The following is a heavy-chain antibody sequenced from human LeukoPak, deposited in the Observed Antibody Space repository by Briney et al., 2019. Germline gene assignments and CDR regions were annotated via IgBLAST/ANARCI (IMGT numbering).Heavy chain of an antibody. CDR3: ARDADHSSGWYGPFDY. J-gene: IGHJ4*02. CDR1: GCTFSSYA. Sequence: GGSLRLSCAASGCTFSSYAMSWVRQAPGKGLEWVSAISGSGGSTYYADSVKGRFTISRDNSKNTLYLQMNSLRAEDTAVYYCARDADHSSGWYGPFDYWGQGTLVTVSS. CDR2: ISGSGGST. V-gene: IGHV3-23*01. D-gene: IGHD6-19*01.